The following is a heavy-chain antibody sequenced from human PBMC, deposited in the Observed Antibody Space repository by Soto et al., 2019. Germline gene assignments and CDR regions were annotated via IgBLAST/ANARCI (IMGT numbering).Heavy chain of an antibody. CDR3: AKARHGSGTYSDFDD. J-gene: IGHJ4*02. CDR2: IWYDGSNK. D-gene: IGHD3-10*01. CDR1: GFTFSSYA. V-gene: IGHV3-30*18. Sequence: QVQLVESGGGVVQPGRSLRLSCAASGFTFSSYAMHWVRQAPGNGLEWGAVIWYDGSNKNYADSVKGRFTISRDNSKNTLYLQMNSLRTEDTAVYYCAKARHGSGTYSDFDDWGQGILVTVSS.